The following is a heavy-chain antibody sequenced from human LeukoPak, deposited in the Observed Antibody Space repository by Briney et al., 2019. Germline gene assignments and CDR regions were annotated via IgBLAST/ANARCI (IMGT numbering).Heavy chain of an antibody. Sequence: GGSLRLSCAASGFTFSSYSMNWVRQAPGKGLEWVSSISSSSDFIYYADSVKCRFTISRDNAKNSLYLQMNSLRAEDTAVYYCARDSGSYSGLETELEYWGQGTLVTVSS. CDR2: ISSSSDFI. CDR3: ARDSGSYSGLETELEY. V-gene: IGHV3-21*01. J-gene: IGHJ4*02. D-gene: IGHD1-26*01. CDR1: GFTFSSYS.